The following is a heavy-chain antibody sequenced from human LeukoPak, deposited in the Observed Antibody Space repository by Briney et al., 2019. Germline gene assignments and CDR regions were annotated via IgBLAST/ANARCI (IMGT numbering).Heavy chain of an antibody. J-gene: IGHJ5*02. CDR1: GGSISSGGYY. CDR2: IYYSGST. Sequence: SQTLSLTCTVSGGSISSGGYYWSWIRQHPGKGLEWIGYIYYSGSTYYNPSLKSRVTISVDTSKNQFSPKLSSVTAADTAVYYRARGRSGITMVRGAPPHWFDPWGQGTLVTVSS. CDR3: ARGRSGITMVRGAPPHWFDP. V-gene: IGHV4-31*03. D-gene: IGHD3-10*01.